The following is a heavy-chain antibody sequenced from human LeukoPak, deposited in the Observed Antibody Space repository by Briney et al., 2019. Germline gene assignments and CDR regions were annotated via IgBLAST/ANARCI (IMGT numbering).Heavy chain of an antibody. J-gene: IGHJ4*02. V-gene: IGHV4-59*01. Sequence: PSETLSLTCTVSGGSISSYYWSWIRQPPGKGLEWIGYIYYSGSTNYNPSLKSRVTISVDTSKNQFSLKLSSVTAADTAVYYCARGGHSGSYYDFDYWGQGTLATVSS. CDR3: ARGGHSGSYYDFDY. D-gene: IGHD1-26*01. CDR2: IYYSGST. CDR1: GGSISSYY.